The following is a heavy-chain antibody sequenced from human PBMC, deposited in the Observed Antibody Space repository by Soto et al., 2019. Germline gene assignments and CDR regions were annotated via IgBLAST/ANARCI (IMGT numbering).Heavy chain of an antibody. CDR2: IYYSGST. J-gene: IGHJ4*02. Sequence: SETLSLTCTVSGGSISSSSYYWGWIRQPPGKGLEWIGSIYYSGSTYYNPSLKSRVTISVDTSKNQFSLKLSSVTAADTAVYYCARAWELEMIIDYWGQGTLVTVSS. CDR3: ARAWELEMIIDY. D-gene: IGHD1-26*01. V-gene: IGHV4-39*01. CDR1: GGSISSSSYY.